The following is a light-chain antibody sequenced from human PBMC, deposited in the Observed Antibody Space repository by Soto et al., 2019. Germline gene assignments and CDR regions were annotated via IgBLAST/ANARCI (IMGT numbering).Light chain of an antibody. V-gene: IGLV2-14*01. Sequence: QSALTQPASVSGSPGQSITISCTGTSSDVGGYKYVSWYQQHPGKAPKLMIYEVSYRPSGVSNRFSGSKSGNTASLIISGLQAEDEADYYCSSYSSSSTLVIFCGGTKLTVL. CDR2: EVS. CDR3: SSYSSSSTLVI. CDR1: SSDVGGYKY. J-gene: IGLJ2*01.